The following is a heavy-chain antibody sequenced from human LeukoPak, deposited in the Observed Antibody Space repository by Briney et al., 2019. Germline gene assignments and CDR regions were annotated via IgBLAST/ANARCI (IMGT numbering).Heavy chain of an antibody. V-gene: IGHV4-34*01. J-gene: IGHJ4*02. CDR3: ARRLVDSGASQVSDD. Sequence: SETLSLTCAVYSRSFSGYYWSWIRQPPGKGLEWIGEINDSGSVNCNPSLKNRVTLSVDTSKNQFSLRLSSVAAADTAVYYCARRLVDSGASQVSDDWGQGTLVTVSS. CDR1: SRSFSGYY. CDR2: INDSGSV. D-gene: IGHD5-12*01.